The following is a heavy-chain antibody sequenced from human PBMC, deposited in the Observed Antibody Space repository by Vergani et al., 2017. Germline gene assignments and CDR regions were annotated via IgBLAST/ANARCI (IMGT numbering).Heavy chain of an antibody. J-gene: IGHJ4*02. CDR3: ARRGGGIAAAGTPFDY. CDR2: IRYDGSNK. CDR1: GFSFGSYG. Sequence: QVQLVESGGNVVQSGTSLRLSCAASGFSFGSYGMHWVRQSPGKGLEWVAFIRYDGSNKYYADSVKGRFTISRDNSKNTLYLQMNSLRAEDTAVYYCARRGGGIAAAGTPFDYWGQGTLVTVSS. D-gene: IGHD6-13*01. V-gene: IGHV3-30*02.